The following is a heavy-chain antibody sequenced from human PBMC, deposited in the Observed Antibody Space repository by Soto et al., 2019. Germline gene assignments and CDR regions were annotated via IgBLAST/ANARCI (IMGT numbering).Heavy chain of an antibody. CDR3: ARAPSHLYWFDP. V-gene: IGHV4-59*01. J-gene: IGHJ5*02. CDR2: IYYSGST. Sequence: QVQLQESGPGLVKPSETLSLTCTVSGGSISSYYWSWIRQPPGKGLEWIGYIYYSGSTNYNPSLKSRVTISVDTSKNQFSLKLSSVTAGDTAVYSCARAPSHLYWFDPWGQGTLVTVSS. D-gene: IGHD6-6*01. CDR1: GGSISSYY.